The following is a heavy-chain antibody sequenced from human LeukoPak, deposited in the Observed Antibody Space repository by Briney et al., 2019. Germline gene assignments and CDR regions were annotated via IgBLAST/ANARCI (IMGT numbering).Heavy chain of an antibody. CDR2: IYYSGST. V-gene: IGHV4-59*08. J-gene: IGHJ2*01. Sequence: PSETLSLTCTVSGGSISSYYCSWIRQPPGKGLEWIGYIYYSGSTDYNPSLKSRVTISVDTSKNQFSLKLSSVTAADTAVYYCARRGYSYGNTADWYFDLWGRGTLVTVSS. CDR3: ARRGYSYGNTADWYFDL. CDR1: GGSISSYY. D-gene: IGHD5-18*01.